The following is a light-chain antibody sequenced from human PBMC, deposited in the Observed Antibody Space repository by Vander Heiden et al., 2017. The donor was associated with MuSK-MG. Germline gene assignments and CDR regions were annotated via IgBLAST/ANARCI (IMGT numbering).Light chain of an antibody. Sequence: SYVLTQPPSVSVAPGQTATSTCGGSSLRSQSVHWYQQRPGQAPVLVVFDDTDRPSGIPERFSGSKSGYTATLTISRVEAGDEADYYCEVWDISSDHAVFGGGTKLTVL. V-gene: IGLV3-21*02. CDR3: EVWDISSDHAV. CDR2: DDT. J-gene: IGLJ2*01. CDR1: SLRSQS.